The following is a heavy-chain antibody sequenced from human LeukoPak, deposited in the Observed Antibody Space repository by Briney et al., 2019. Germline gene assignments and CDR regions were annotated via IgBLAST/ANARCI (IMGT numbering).Heavy chain of an antibody. CDR1: GYTFTSYG. CDR3: ARVGYSGYEPTGRDAFDI. J-gene: IGHJ3*02. D-gene: IGHD5-12*01. V-gene: IGHV1-18*01. CDR2: ISAYNGNK. Sequence: ASVKVSCKASGYTFTSYGISWVRQAPGQGLEWMGWISAYNGNKDYAQKVQDRVTMTTDTSTGTAYMDLRSLRSDDTAVYYCARVGYSGYEPTGRDAFDIWGQGTMVTVSS.